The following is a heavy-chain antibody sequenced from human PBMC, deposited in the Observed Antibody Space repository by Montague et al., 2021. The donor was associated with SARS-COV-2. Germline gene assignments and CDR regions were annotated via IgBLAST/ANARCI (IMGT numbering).Heavy chain of an antibody. D-gene: IGHD1-26*01. CDR1: GGSISSSSYC. CDR3: ARVPDSGTYWSGDY. Sequence: SETLSLTCTVSGGSISSSSYCWGWVRQPPGMGWEWVGSNYHSASSYYNLTRQIRVTIATDTSKNQFSLKLSSVTDADTALYARARVPDSGTYWSGDYWGQGTLVTVSS. V-gene: IGHV4-39*07. CDR2: NYHSASS. J-gene: IGHJ4*02.